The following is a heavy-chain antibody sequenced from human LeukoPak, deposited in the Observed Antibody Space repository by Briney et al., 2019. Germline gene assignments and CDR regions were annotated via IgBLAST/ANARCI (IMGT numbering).Heavy chain of an antibody. CDR2: INPNSGDT. CDR1: GYTFSGYY. V-gene: IGHV1-2*02. Sequence: GASVTVSCKASGYTFSGYYMHWVRQAPGQGLEWMGWINPNSGDTIYAQKFQGRVTMTRDTSISTAYMELSRLRSDDTAIYYCARDFNLPGYYCCMDVWGQGTTVTVSS. CDR3: ARDFNLPGYYCCMDV. J-gene: IGHJ6*02.